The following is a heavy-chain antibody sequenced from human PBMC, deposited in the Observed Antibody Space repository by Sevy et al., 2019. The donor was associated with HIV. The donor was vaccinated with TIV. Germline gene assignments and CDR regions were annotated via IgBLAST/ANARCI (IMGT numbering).Heavy chain of an antibody. V-gene: IGHV4-59*01. D-gene: IGHD3-10*01. CDR3: ARAGGAKDYGMDV. CDR2: IYNSGSR. Sequence: SETLSLTCSVSGGSISSYYWSWIRQPPGKGLEWIGYIYNSGSRNYNPSLNSRVTISVDTSKNQFSLKLSSVTAADTAVYYCARAGGAKDYGMDVWGQGTTVTVSS. CDR1: GGSISSYY. J-gene: IGHJ6*02.